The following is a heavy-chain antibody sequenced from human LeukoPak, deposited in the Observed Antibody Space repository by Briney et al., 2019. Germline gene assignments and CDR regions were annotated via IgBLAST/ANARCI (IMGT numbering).Heavy chain of an antibody. J-gene: IGHJ4*02. Sequence: SETLSLTCIVSGGSITSYYWSWIRQPPGKGLEWIGYISYSGSTNYSPSLKSRVTISVDTSKSQFSLKLSSVTAADTAVYYCASLRGIRNGYILDYWGQGALVTVSS. CDR2: ISYSGST. V-gene: IGHV4-59*01. CDR1: GGSITSYY. CDR3: ASLRGIRNGYILDY. D-gene: IGHD5-18*01.